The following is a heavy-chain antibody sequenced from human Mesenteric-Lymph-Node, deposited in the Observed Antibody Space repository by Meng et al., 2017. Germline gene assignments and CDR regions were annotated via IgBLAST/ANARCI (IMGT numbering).Heavy chain of an antibody. Sequence: QHVGPGLGKPPQTPSLTCANSGGSVSSNSAAWNWIRQSPSGGLEWLGRTYYRSKWYNDYAVSVKSRITINPDTSKNQFSLQLNSVTPEDTAVYYCAREGDYDAFDIWGQGTMVTVSS. CDR1: GGSVSSNSAA. CDR2: TYYRSKWYN. CDR3: AREGDYDAFDI. V-gene: IGHV6-1*01. D-gene: IGHD4-17*01. J-gene: IGHJ3*02.